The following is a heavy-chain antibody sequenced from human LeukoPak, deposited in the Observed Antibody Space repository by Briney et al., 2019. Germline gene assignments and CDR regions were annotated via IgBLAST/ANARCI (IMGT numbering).Heavy chain of an antibody. CDR1: GYTFTGYY. J-gene: IGHJ4*02. CDR2: INPNSGGT. D-gene: IGHD3-22*01. CDR3: ARGKYYYDSSGYLY. V-gene: IGHV1-2*02. Sequence: ASVKVSCKASGYTFTGYYMHWVRQAPAQGLEWMGWINPNSGGTNFAQKFQGRVTMTRNTSISTAYMELSSLRSEDTAVYYCARGKYYYDSSGYLYWGQGTLVTVSS.